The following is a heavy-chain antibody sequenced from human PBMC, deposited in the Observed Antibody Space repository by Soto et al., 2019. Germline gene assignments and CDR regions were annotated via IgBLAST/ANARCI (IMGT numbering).Heavy chain of an antibody. CDR3: ASFISIAAAGTP. V-gene: IGHV4-39*01. CDR1: GGSISSSSYY. CDR2: IYYSGST. J-gene: IGHJ5*02. Sequence: QLQLQESGPGLVKPSETLSLTCTVSGGSISSSSYYWGWIRQPPGKGLEWIGSIYYSGSTYYNPSLKRRANISVDTAKNQFSLQLSSVTAAATAVYYCASFISIAAAGTPWGQGTLVTVSS. D-gene: IGHD6-13*01.